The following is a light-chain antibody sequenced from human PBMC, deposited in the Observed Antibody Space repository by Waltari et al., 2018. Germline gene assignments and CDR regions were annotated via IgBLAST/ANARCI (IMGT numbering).Light chain of an antibody. CDR2: MAS. J-gene: IGKJ2*01. Sequence: DIQMTQSPSTLSASVGGRVTIPCRASQNVGTWLAWYQQKPGKAPKPLIYMASSLESGVPSRFSGSGSGTEFTLTISSLQPDDFATYSCQQYSSFSTFGQGTKV. CDR3: QQYSSFST. CDR1: QNVGTW. V-gene: IGKV1-5*03.